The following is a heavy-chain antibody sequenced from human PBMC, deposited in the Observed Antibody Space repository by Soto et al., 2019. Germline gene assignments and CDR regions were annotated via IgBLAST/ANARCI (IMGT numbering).Heavy chain of an antibody. CDR2: ISVSADST. Sequence: EVQLLESGGGFIHPGGSLRLSCAASGFSFSSFAMNWVRQAPGKGLEWVSIISVSADSTFYADSVKGRFTISRDNSKSTLYLQINSLRAAHTAVYYCAKTRGAMIYAISVYGMDVWGQGTTVTVSS. D-gene: IGHD2-8*01. CDR1: GFSFSSFA. V-gene: IGHV3-23*01. CDR3: AKTRGAMIYAISVYGMDV. J-gene: IGHJ6*02.